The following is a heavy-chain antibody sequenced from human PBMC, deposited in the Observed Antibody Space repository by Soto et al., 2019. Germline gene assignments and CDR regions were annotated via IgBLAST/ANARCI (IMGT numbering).Heavy chain of an antibody. Sequence: EVQLVESGGGLVQPGGSLRLSCAASGFTFSSYDMHWVRQATGKGLEWVSAIGTAGDTYYPGSVKGRFTISRENAKNSLYLQINSLRAGDTAVYYCARSSSGWYGNAFDIWGQGTMVTVSS. CDR3: ARSSSGWYGNAFDI. J-gene: IGHJ3*02. V-gene: IGHV3-13*01. CDR1: GFTFSSYD. CDR2: IGTAGDT. D-gene: IGHD6-19*01.